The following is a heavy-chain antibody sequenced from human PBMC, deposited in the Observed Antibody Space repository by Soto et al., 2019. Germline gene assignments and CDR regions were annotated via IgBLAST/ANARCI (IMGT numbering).Heavy chain of an antibody. V-gene: IGHV4-31*03. CDR1: GGSISSGGYY. D-gene: IGHD3-10*01. CDR2: IYYSGST. CDR3: ARVVTVYYGSGRGVYGMDV. Sequence: SETLSLTCTVSGGSISSGGYYWSWIRQHPGKGLEWIGYIYYSGSTYYNPSLKSRVTISVDTSKNQFSLKLSSVTAADTAVYYCARVVTVYYGSGRGVYGMDVWGQGTTVTV. J-gene: IGHJ6*02.